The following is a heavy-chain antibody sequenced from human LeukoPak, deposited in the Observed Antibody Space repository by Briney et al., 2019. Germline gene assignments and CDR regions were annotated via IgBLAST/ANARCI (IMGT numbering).Heavy chain of an antibody. V-gene: IGHV4-34*01. J-gene: IGHJ3*02. Sequence: SETLSLTCAVYGGPFIGHYWSWIRQSPGKGLEWIGEIHHSGSTNYNPSLESRLTISIDTSKNQFSLRLSSVAAADTAVYYCAREGYYDSSGYLMDAFDIWGQGTMVTVSS. CDR3: AREGYYDSSGYLMDAFDI. D-gene: IGHD3-22*01. CDR1: GGPFIGHY. CDR2: IHHSGST.